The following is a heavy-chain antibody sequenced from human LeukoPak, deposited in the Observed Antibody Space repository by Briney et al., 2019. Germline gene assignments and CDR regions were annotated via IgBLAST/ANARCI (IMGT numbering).Heavy chain of an antibody. CDR2: IYYSGST. J-gene: IGHJ6*02. CDR1: GGSISSGSYY. V-gene: IGHV4-61*02. D-gene: IGHD2-15*01. CDR3: ARVYCSGGSCSPDYYHGMDV. Sequence: SQTLSLTCTVSGGSISSGSYYWSWIRQPAGKGLEWIGRIYYSGSTYYNPSLKSRVTISVDTSKNQFSLKLSSVTAADTAVYYCARVYCSGGSCSPDYYHGMDVWGQGTTVTVSS.